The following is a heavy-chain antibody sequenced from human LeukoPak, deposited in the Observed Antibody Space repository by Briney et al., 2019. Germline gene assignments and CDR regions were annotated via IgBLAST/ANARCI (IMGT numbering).Heavy chain of an antibody. Sequence: GGSLRLSCAASGVTFSSYAMSWVRHAPGPGLELVSAISGSGGSTYYADSVKGRFTISRDNSKTTLYLQMNSLRAEDTAVYYCAKDPREKVATIFDYWGQGTLVTVSS. V-gene: IGHV3-23*01. CDR1: GVTFSSYA. CDR3: AKDPREKVATIFDY. D-gene: IGHD5-12*01. J-gene: IGHJ4*02. CDR2: ISGSGGST.